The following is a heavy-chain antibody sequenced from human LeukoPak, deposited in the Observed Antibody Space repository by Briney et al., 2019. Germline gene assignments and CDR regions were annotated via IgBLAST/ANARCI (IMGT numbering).Heavy chain of an antibody. CDR2: IRYDGSNK. V-gene: IGHV3-30*02. D-gene: IGHD3-22*01. CDR3: AKGHLDYYDKGYFDY. Sequence: PGGSLRLSCAASGFTFSDYYMSWIRQAPGKGLEWVAFIRYDGSNKYYADSVKGRFTISRDNSKNTLYLQMNSLRAEDTAVYYCAKGHLDYYDKGYFDYWGQGTLITVSS. CDR1: GFTFSDYY. J-gene: IGHJ4*02.